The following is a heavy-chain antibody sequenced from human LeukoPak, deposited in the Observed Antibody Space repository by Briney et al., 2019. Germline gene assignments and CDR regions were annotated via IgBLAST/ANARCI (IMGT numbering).Heavy chain of an antibody. CDR3: ARVLHPGPFDY. CDR2: INPSGGST. CDR1: GYTFTGYY. J-gene: IGHJ4*02. Sequence: ASVKVSCKASGYTFTGYYMHWVRQAPGQGLEWMGIINPSGGSTSYTQKFQGRVTMTRDMSTSTVYMELSNLRSEDTAVYYCARVLHPGPFDYWGQGTLVTVSS. V-gene: IGHV1-46*01.